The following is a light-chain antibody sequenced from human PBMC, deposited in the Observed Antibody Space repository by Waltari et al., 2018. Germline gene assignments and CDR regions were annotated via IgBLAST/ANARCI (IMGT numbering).Light chain of an antibody. V-gene: IGKV3-11*01. CDR1: QSVSYY. CDR2: DTS. J-gene: IGKJ4*01. Sequence: DIVLTQSPATLSLPTGERATLSCRASQSVSYYLAWYQQRPGQAPRLLIYDTSHRATGIPDRFSGSGSETDFTLTISSLEPEDCAVYYCQQRRNWPLTFGGGTKVEIK. CDR3: QQRRNWPLT.